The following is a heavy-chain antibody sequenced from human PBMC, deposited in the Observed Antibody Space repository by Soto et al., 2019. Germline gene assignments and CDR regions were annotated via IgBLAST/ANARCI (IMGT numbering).Heavy chain of an antibody. V-gene: IGHV1-69*01. Sequence: QVQLVQSGAEVKKPGSSVKVSCKASGGSFGNSAINWVRQTPEQGLEWLGGFIPVYRTLNYAQKFQGRVTITADESTGTAYMTLSSLVSDDTAVYYCATGVIWIGYFTVDSWGQGTGVTVSS. CDR2: FIPVYRTL. CDR3: ATGVIWIGYFTVDS. D-gene: IGHD3-3*01. CDR1: GGSFGNSA. J-gene: IGHJ4*02.